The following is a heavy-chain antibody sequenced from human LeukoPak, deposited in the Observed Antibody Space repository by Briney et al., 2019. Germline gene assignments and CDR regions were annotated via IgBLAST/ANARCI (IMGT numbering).Heavy chain of an antibody. J-gene: IGHJ6*03. D-gene: IGHD6-13*01. CDR1: GLTFSSYV. Sequence: GGSLRLSCAASGLTFSSYVMDWVRQAPGKGLEWVAIISYDGSNEYYADSVKGRFTISRDNSKNTLYLQMNSLRAADTAVYYCARAPRDSSSWYFGYPYYYMDVWGKGTTVTVSS. V-gene: IGHV3-30*04. CDR2: ISYDGSNE. CDR3: ARAPRDSSSWYFGYPYYYMDV.